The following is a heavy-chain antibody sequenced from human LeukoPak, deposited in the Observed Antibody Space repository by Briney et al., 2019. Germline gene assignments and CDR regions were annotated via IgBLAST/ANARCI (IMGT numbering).Heavy chain of an antibody. CDR2: IKSNSGDT. J-gene: IGHJ5*02. D-gene: IGHD3-22*01. V-gene: IGHV1-2*02. CDR3: ARDKTYYYDSSGYYGWFDP. Sequence: ASVKVSCKASGYTFTGYYIHWVRQAPGQGLEWMGWIKSNSGDTNYAQKFQGRVTMTRDTSISTAYMELSRLRSDDTAVYYCARDKTYYYDSSGYYGWFDPWGQGTLVTVSS. CDR1: GYTFTGYY.